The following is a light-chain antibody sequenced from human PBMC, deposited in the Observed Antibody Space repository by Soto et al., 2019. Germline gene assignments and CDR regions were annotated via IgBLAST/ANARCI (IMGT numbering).Light chain of an antibody. Sequence: EIVLTQSPATLSLSPGERATLTCRASQSVSSYLAWYQQKPGQAPRLLIYDASNRATGIPARFSGSGSGTDFTITIGSLETEDFAVYYCQQRSRSITFGQGTRLEIK. V-gene: IGKV3-11*01. CDR3: QQRSRSIT. CDR2: DAS. J-gene: IGKJ5*01. CDR1: QSVSSY.